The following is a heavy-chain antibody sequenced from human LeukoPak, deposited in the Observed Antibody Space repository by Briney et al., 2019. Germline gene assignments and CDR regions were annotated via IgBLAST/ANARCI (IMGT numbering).Heavy chain of an antibody. CDR3: AGRFRGGFTADAFDM. CDR2: LYNGGTP. D-gene: IGHD5-24*01. CDR1: GFTVSTNY. Sequence: GGSLTLSCAASGFTVSTNYLSWVRPAPGKGLEWVSVLYNGGTPHYTDSVKGRFTISSDNSKNTVYLQMNSLRAEDTAVYYCAGRFRGGFTADAFDMWGQGTTVTVSS. J-gene: IGHJ3*02. V-gene: IGHV3-53*01.